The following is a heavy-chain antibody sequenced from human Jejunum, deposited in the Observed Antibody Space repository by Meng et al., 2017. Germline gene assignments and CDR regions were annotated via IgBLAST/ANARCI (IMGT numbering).Heavy chain of an antibody. CDR3: ARRSTVADRADAYDV. CDR2: IYPGDSDT. J-gene: IGHJ3*01. Sequence: GESLKISCEGFGYSFNNYWIGWVRHTPGKGLECMGIIYPGDSDTRYSPSFQGQVTISVDRSISTAYLEWSRLKASDTAIYYCARRSTVADRADAYDVWGQGTMVTVSS. CDR1: GYSFNNYW. D-gene: IGHD6-19*01. V-gene: IGHV5-51*01.